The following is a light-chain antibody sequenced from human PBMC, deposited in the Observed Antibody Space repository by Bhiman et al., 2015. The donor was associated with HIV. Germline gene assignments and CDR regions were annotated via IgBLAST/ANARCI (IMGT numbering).Light chain of an antibody. Sequence: LTQPPSXSGTPGQRVTISCSGSSSNIGSKYVYWYQQLPGTAPKLLIYRNNQRPSGVPDRFSGSKSGTSASLAISGLRSEDEADYYCAAWDDSLSGQVFGGGTKLTVL. CDR2: RNN. CDR3: AAWDDSLSGQV. V-gene: IGLV1-47*01. J-gene: IGLJ3*02. CDR1: SSNIGSKY.